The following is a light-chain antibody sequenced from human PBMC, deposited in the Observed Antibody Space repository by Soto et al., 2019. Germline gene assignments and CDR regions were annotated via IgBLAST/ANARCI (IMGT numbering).Light chain of an antibody. Sequence: QLVLTQSPSASASLGASVRLTCTLSSGHSTNAIAWYELQPEKGPRYLMNLKDDGSHIKGDGIPDRFSGSSSGAERYLTISSLQSEDEADYYCQTWGTGTVVFGGGTKLTVL. J-gene: IGLJ2*01. V-gene: IGLV4-69*01. CDR1: SGHSTNA. CDR3: QTWGTGTVV. CDR2: LKDDGSH.